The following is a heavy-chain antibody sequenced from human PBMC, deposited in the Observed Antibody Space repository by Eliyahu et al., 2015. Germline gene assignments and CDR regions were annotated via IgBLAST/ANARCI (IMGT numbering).Heavy chain of an antibody. J-gene: IGHJ6*02. V-gene: IGHV3-23*01. CDR1: GLXFXSXA. CDR2: ISNTGGTT. Sequence: EVQLLESGGGLVQPGGSLRLXCAASGLXFXSXAMXWVRPXPGKGLEWVAGISNTGGTTYYADFVKGRLSISRDNSKNTVFLQLNSLRVEDTAVYYCAGASKDGYNFEYYGMDVWGQGTTVTVSS. D-gene: IGHD5-24*01. CDR3: AGASKDGYNFEYYGMDV.